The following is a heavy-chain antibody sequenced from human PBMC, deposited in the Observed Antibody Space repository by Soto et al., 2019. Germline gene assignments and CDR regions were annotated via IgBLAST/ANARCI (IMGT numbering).Heavy chain of an antibody. CDR2: MNPNSGNT. D-gene: IGHD3-22*01. J-gene: IGHJ4*02. CDR1: GYTFTSYD. Sequence: GASVKVSGKASGYTFTSYDINWVRQATGQGLEWMGWMNPNSGNTGYAQKFQGRVTMTRSTSISTAYMELSSLRSEDTAVYYCARGGYYYDSSAYYRPFDYWGQGTLVTVSS. V-gene: IGHV1-8*01. CDR3: ARGGYYYDSSAYYRPFDY.